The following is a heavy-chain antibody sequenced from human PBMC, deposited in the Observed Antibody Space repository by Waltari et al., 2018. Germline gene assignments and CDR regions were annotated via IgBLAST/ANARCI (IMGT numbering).Heavy chain of an antibody. V-gene: IGHV3-74*03. CDR1: GFLYNDYW. CDR2: IKSDGTNI. CDR3: TRNPGY. J-gene: IGHJ4*02. D-gene: IGHD2-15*01. Sequence: EVQLVESGGGLVQPGGSLRLSCAVSGFLYNDYWMDWVRQAPGQGLVWVSRIKSDGTNIKDADSVRGRFTISRDSAKNTFYLQMNSLRAEDTAVYYCTRNPGYWGQGTLVTVAS.